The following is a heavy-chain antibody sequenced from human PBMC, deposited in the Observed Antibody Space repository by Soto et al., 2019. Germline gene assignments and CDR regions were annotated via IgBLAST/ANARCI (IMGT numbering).Heavy chain of an antibody. V-gene: IGHV3-9*03. CDR3: ARDLHDSNGYYYYYFDY. CDR1: RFTFGDYA. J-gene: IGHJ4*02. CDR2: ISWNSGSI. Sequence: GGSLRLSCAASRFTFGDYAMQWVRQAPGKGLEWVSAISWNSGSIDYADSVKGRFTISRDDAKNSLFLQMNSLRAEDMAVYYCARDLHDSNGYYYYYFDYWGQGTLVTVSS. D-gene: IGHD3-22*01.